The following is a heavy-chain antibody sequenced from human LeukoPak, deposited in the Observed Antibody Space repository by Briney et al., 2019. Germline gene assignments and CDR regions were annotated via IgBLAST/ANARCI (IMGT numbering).Heavy chain of an antibody. CDR3: ARRVSVAGSFDP. V-gene: IGHV4-4*07. D-gene: IGHD6-19*01. Sequence: SETLSLTCTVSGVSISSYYWSWLRQPAGKGLEWLGRIYTSGSTNYNPSRKSRVTMSEDTSKNQFSLKLSSVTAADTAVYYCARRVSVAGSFDPWGQGTLVTVSS. CDR1: GVSISSYY. J-gene: IGHJ5*02. CDR2: IYTSGST.